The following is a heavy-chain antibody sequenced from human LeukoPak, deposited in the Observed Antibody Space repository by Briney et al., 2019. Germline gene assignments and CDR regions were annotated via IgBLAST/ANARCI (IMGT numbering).Heavy chain of an antibody. Sequence: GASVKVSCKASGYSFSGYYMHWVRQAPGQGLEWMGWINPNTGGTNYSQKFQGRVTMTRDTSIRTAYMELSRLKSDGTAIYYCARDLGYVEGPSDYWGQGTLVTVSS. CDR3: ARDLGYVEGPSDY. V-gene: IGHV1-2*02. CDR1: GYSFSGYY. CDR2: INPNTGGT. J-gene: IGHJ4*02. D-gene: IGHD5-12*01.